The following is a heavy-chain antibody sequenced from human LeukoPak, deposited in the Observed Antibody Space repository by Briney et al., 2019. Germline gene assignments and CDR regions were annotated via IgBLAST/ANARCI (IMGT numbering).Heavy chain of an antibody. CDR2: ISSSSSYI. Sequence: GGSLRLSCAASGFTFSSYSMNWVRQAPGKGLEWVSSISSSSSYIYYADSVKGRFTISRDNAKNSLYLQMNSLRAEDTAVYYCASALLAYCGGDCYPPDYWGQGTLVTVSS. J-gene: IGHJ4*02. CDR3: ASALLAYCGGDCYPPDY. CDR1: GFTFSSYS. D-gene: IGHD2-21*02. V-gene: IGHV3-21*01.